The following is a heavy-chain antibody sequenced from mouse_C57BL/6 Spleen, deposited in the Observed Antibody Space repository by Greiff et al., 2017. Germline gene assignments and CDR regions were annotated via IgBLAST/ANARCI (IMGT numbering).Heavy chain of an antibody. CDR3: ARRDSNRAGYFDY. J-gene: IGHJ2*01. CDR1: GFTFSDYG. Sequence: EVQLVESGGGLVKPGGSLKLSCAASGFTFSDYGMHWVRQAPVQGLEWVSYISSGSSTIYYADTVKGRFTISSDNAKNTLFLQVPSMRSEDTAMYYCARRDSNRAGYFDYWGQGTTLIVSS. V-gene: IGHV5-17*01. D-gene: IGHD2-5*01. CDR2: ISSGSSTI.